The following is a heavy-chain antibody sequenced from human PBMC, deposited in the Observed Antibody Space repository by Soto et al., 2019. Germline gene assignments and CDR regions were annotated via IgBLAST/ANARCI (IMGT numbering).Heavy chain of an antibody. D-gene: IGHD5-12*01. V-gene: IGHV4-34*01. Sequence: SETLSLTCAVYGGSFSGYYWSWIRQPPGKGLEWIGEINHSGSTNYNPSLKSRVTISVDTSKNQFSLKLSSVTAADTAVYYCARVLVEMATIYYYYGMDVWGQGTTVTVSS. CDR1: GGSFSGYY. CDR2: INHSGST. J-gene: IGHJ6*02. CDR3: ARVLVEMATIYYYYGMDV.